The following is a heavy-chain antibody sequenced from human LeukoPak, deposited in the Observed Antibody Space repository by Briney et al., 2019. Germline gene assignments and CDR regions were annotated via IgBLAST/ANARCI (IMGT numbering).Heavy chain of an antibody. CDR1: GFTFSTFW. J-gene: IGHJ6*03. V-gene: IGHV3-7*01. CDR2: IKQDGSEK. D-gene: IGHD1-26*01. CDR3: AREWGRGGNYTYYYYYMDV. Sequence: GGSLRLSCAASGFTFSTFWMSWVRQAPGKGLEWVANIKQDGSEKYYVDSVKGRFTISRDNAKNSLYLQMNSLRAEDTALYYCAREWGRGGNYTYYYYYMDVWGKGTTVTVSS.